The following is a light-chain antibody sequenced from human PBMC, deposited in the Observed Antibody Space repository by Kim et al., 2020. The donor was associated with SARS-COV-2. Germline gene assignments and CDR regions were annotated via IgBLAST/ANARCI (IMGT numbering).Light chain of an antibody. CDR1: QSVSTNY. CDR3: QQYGSSPRT. V-gene: IGKV3-20*01. Sequence: EIVLTQSPGTLSLSPGERATLSCRASQSVSTNYLALYQQKPGQAPRLLIYGESTRATGIPDRFSGSGSGTDFTLTINRLEPEDFAVYYCQQYGSSPRTFGQGTKVEIK. J-gene: IGKJ1*01. CDR2: GES.